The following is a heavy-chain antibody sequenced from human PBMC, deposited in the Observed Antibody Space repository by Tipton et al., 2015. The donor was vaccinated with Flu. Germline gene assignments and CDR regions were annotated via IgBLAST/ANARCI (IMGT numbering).Heavy chain of an antibody. V-gene: IGHV3-7*02. Sequence: VQLVQSGAEVKKPGESLKISCKGSGYTFTNYWIGWVRQMPGKGLEWVAHINQDGSEESYVESVKGRFTISRDNARNSLYLQMNSLRAEDTAVYHCARFAGGPWGQGTLVTVSS. CDR2: INQDGSEE. CDR1: GYTFTNYW. J-gene: IGHJ5*02. CDR3: ARFAGGP. D-gene: IGHD3-16*01.